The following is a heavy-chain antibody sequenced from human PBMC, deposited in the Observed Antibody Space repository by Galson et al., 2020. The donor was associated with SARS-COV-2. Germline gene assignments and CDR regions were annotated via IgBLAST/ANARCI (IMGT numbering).Heavy chain of an antibody. CDR3: AKRPKLVEIWTDGMDV. CDR2: ISYDGSNT. Sequence: QLGESLKISCAASGFTFSNYGMHWVRQAPGKGLEWMAVISYDGSNTYYADSVRGRFFISRDNSKNTLYLQMDSLRAEDTAVYYCAKRPKLVEIWTDGMDVWGQGTTVTVSS. V-gene: IGHV3-30*18. CDR1: GFTFSNYG. J-gene: IGHJ6*02. D-gene: IGHD3-3*01.